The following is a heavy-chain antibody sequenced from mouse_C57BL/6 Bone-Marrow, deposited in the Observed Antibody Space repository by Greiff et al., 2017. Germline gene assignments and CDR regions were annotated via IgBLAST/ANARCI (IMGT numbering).Heavy chain of an antibody. CDR2: IDPNSGGT. D-gene: IGHD1-1*01. CDR1: GYTFTSYW. J-gene: IGHJ3*01. V-gene: IGHV1-72*01. CDR3: ASPLITTVVATPDWFAY. Sequence: QVQLQQPGAELVKPGASVKLSCKASGYTFTSYWTHWVKQRPGRGLEWIGRIDPNSGGTKYNEKFKSKATLTVDKPSSTAYMQLSSLTSEDSAVYYCASPLITTVVATPDWFAYWGQGTLVTVSA.